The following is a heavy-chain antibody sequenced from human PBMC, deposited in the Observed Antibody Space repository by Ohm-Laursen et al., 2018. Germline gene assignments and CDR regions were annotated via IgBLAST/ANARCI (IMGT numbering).Heavy chain of an antibody. CDR2: ITGSGGST. V-gene: IGHV3-23*01. CDR3: ARVVGSSRHN. CDR1: GFTFSNYA. J-gene: IGHJ4*02. D-gene: IGHD6-13*01. Sequence: SLRLSCTASGFTFSNYAMSWVRQAPRKGLEWVSAITGSGGSTYYADSVKGRFTISRDNSKNTLYLQMNSLRAEDTAVYYCARVVGSSRHNWGQGTLVTVSS.